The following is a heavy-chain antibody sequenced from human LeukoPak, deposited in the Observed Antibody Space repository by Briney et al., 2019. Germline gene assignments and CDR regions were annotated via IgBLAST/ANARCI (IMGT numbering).Heavy chain of an antibody. CDR2: TIPILGIA. D-gene: IGHD3-22*01. V-gene: IGHV1-69*02. J-gene: IGHJ4*02. CDR1: GGTFSSYT. CDR3: ARADLVGDYDSSGYFH. Sequence: GASVKVSCKASGGTFSSYTISWVRQAPGQGLEWMGRTIPILGIANYAQKFQGRVTITADKSTSTAYMELSSLRSEDTAVYYCARADLVGDYDSSGYFHWGQGTLVTVSS.